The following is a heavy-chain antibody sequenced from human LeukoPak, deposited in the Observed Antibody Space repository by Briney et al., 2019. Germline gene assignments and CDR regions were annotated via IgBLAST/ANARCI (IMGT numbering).Heavy chain of an antibody. Sequence: GESLKISCKGSGYSFTSYWIGWVRQMPGKGLEWMGIIYPGDSDTRYSPSFQGQVTISADKSISTAYLQWSSLKASDTAMYYCARAGWGIYYYYYMDVWGKGTTVTISS. J-gene: IGHJ6*03. D-gene: IGHD2-8*02. CDR1: GYSFTSYW. CDR3: ARAGWGIYYYYYMDV. V-gene: IGHV5-51*01. CDR2: IYPGDSDT.